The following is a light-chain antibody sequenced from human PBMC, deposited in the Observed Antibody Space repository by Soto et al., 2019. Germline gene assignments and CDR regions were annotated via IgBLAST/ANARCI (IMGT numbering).Light chain of an antibody. V-gene: IGKV3-15*01. Sequence: EIVMTQSPATQSVSPGERATLSCRASQSVSSNLAWYQQKPGQAPRLLIYGTSTRATGIAARFSGSGSGTEFTLTISGLQSEDFAVYYCQQYNNWPPLTFGPGTKVDIQ. J-gene: IGKJ3*01. CDR1: QSVSSN. CDR2: GTS. CDR3: QQYNNWPPLT.